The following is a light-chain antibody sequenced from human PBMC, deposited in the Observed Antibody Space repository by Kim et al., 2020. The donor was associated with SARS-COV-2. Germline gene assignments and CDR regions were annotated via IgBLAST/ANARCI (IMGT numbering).Light chain of an antibody. Sequence: EIVLTQSPGTLSLSPGERATLSCRASQNVRRYLTWYQQKPGQAPRLLIYGASSRATGIPDRFSGSGSGTDFTLTISRLEPEDFAMYYCQQYGASPLTFGGGTKVDIK. CDR3: QQYGASPLT. V-gene: IGKV3-20*01. CDR1: QNVRRY. J-gene: IGKJ4*01. CDR2: GAS.